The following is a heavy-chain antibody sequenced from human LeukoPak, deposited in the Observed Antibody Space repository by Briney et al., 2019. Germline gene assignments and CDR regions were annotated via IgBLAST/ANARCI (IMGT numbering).Heavy chain of an antibody. CDR1: GYTFTSYG. CDR2: ISTYNGNT. J-gene: IGHJ4*02. CDR3: ARTYYYDSSGYYFDY. V-gene: IGHV1-18*01. Sequence: ASVKVSCKASGYTFTSYGISWVRQAPGQGLEWMGWISTYNGNTNYAQKLQGRVTMTTDTSTSTAYMELRSLRSDDTAVYYCARTYYYDSSGYYFDYWGQGTLVTVSS. D-gene: IGHD3-22*01.